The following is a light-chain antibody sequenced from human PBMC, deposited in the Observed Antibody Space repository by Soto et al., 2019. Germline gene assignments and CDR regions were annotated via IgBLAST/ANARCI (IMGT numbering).Light chain of an antibody. Sequence: DIQMTQSPSSLSASVGDRVTITCRAIRSISSYLNGYQQKPGKAPKLLIYAASSLQSGVPSRFSGSGSGTEFTLTISSLQPEDFATYYCQQSYSLPPTWTFGQGTKVDIK. J-gene: IGKJ1*01. CDR3: QQSYSLPPTWT. V-gene: IGKV1-39*01. CDR1: RSISSY. CDR2: AAS.